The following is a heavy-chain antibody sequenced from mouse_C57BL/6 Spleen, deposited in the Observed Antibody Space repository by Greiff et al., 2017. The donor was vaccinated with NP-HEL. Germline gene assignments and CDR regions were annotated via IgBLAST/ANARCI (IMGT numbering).Heavy chain of an antibody. CDR2: IYPGDGDT. CDR1: GYAFSSSW. V-gene: IGHV1-82*01. D-gene: IGHD2-12*01. CDR3: AMLRAPYDDMDY. J-gene: IGHJ4*01. Sequence: QVQLQQSGPELVKPGASVKISCKASGYAFSSSWMNWVKQRPGKGLEWIGRIYPGDGDTNYNGKFKGKATLTADKSSSTAYMQLSSLTSEDSAVYFCAMLRAPYDDMDYWGQGTSVTVSS.